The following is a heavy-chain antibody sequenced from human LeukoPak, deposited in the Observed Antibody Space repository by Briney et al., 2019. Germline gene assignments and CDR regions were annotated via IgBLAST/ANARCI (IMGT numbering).Heavy chain of an antibody. Sequence: GGSLRLSCAACGFTFSSYAMSWVRQAPGKGLEWVSAISGSGGSTYYADSVKGRFTISRDNSKNTLYLQMNSLRAEDTAVYYCAKDLSGPYYDILTGYPYFDYWGQGTLVTVSS. CDR3: AKDLSGPYYDILTGYPYFDY. J-gene: IGHJ4*02. CDR2: ISGSGGST. CDR1: GFTFSSYA. D-gene: IGHD3-9*01. V-gene: IGHV3-23*01.